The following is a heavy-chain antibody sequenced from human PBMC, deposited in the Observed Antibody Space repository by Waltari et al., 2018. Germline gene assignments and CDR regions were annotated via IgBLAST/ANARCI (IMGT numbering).Heavy chain of an antibody. CDR2: INHSGST. D-gene: IGHD3-22*01. V-gene: IGHV4-34*01. CDR1: GGSFRGYS. CDR3: ARGGALAQYYDSSGYYGRNAFDI. Sequence: QVQLQQWGAGLLKPSETLSLTCAVSGGSFRGYSWSWIRQPPGKGLEWIGEINHSGSTNYNPSLKSRVTISVDTSKNQFSLKLSSVTAADTAVYYCARGGALAQYYDSSGYYGRNAFDIWGQGTMVTVSS. J-gene: IGHJ3*02.